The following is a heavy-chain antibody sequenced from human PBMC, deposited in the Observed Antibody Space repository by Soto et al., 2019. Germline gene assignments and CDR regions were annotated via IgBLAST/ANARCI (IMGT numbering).Heavy chain of an antibody. J-gene: IGHJ3*02. CDR1: GFTFSDVW. Sequence: GGSLRLSCPAAGFTFSDVWMSWVRQPPGKGLEWVGRIKNKVGGGITEYAAPAKGRFFISRDDSKSTVYLQMSSLRIEDTAVYYCTTNDAFDIWGQGTMVTAS. CDR2: IKNKVGGGIT. CDR3: TTNDAFDI. V-gene: IGHV3-15*01.